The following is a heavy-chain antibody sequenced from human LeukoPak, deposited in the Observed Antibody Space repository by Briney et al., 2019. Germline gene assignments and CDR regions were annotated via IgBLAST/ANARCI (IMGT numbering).Heavy chain of an antibody. Sequence: ASVKVSCKASGYTFTGYYMRWVRQAPGQGLEWMGWINPNSGGTNYAQKFQGRVTMTRDTSISTAYMELSRLRSDDTAVYYCARDRVRHGAAAPTTVNWFDPWGQGTLVTVSS. CDR1: GYTFTGYY. CDR2: INPNSGGT. D-gene: IGHD6-13*01. V-gene: IGHV1-2*02. J-gene: IGHJ5*02. CDR3: ARDRVRHGAAAPTTVNWFDP.